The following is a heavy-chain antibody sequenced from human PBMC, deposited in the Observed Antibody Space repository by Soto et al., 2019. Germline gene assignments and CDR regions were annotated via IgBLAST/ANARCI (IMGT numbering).Heavy chain of an antibody. CDR2: IIPIFGTA. Sequence: SVKVSCKASGGTFSSYAISWVRQAPGQGLEWMGGIIPIFGTANYAQKFQGRVTITADESTSTAYMELSSLRSEDTAVYYCARDIRERTSSWYLNYYYGMDVWGQGTTVTVSS. CDR3: ARDIRERTSSWYLNYYYGMDV. V-gene: IGHV1-69*13. CDR1: GGTFSSYA. J-gene: IGHJ6*02. D-gene: IGHD6-13*01.